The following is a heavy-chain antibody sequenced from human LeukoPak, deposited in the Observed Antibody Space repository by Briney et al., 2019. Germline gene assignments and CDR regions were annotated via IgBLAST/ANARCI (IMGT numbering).Heavy chain of an antibody. V-gene: IGHV4-4*07. CDR2: IFASGST. J-gene: IGHJ3*02. CDR1: GGSISSYS. Sequence: SETLSLTCTVSGGSISSYSWSWIRQPAGKGLEWIGRIFASGSTKYNPSLKSRVTMSVETSKKQFSLKLSSVTAADTAVYYCAGEGSAFDIWGQGTMVTVSS. CDR3: AGEGSAFDI.